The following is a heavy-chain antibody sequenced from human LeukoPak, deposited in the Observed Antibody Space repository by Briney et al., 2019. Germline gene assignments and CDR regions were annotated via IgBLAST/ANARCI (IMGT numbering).Heavy chain of an antibody. CDR1: GGSISSYY. CDR3: ARLVYSSGWYRLDY. D-gene: IGHD6-19*01. J-gene: IGHJ4*02. V-gene: IGHV4-59*08. CDR2: IYYSGST. Sequence: PSETLSLTCSVSGGSISSYYWSWIRQPPGKGLEWIGYIYYSGSTNYNPSLKSRVTISVDTSKNQFSLKLSSVTAADTAVYYCARLVYSSGWYRLDYWGQGTLVTVSS.